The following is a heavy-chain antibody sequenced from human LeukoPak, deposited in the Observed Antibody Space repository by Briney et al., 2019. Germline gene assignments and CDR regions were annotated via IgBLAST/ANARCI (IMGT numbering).Heavy chain of an antibody. V-gene: IGHV4-4*07. CDR2: IYTSGST. CDR3: ARDDFGAVPHKPHNWFDP. D-gene: IGHD3/OR15-3a*01. CDR1: GGSISSYY. J-gene: IGHJ5*02. Sequence: SETLSLTCTVSGGSISSYYWSWIRQPAGRGLEWIGRIYTSGSTNYNPSLKSRVTMSLDTSKNQFSMKLGSVTDADTAVYYCARDDFGAVPHKPHNWFDPWGQGTLVTVSS.